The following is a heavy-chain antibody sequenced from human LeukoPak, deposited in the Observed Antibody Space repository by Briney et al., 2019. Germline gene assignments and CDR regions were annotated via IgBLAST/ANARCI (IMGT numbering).Heavy chain of an antibody. J-gene: IGHJ4*02. CDR2: IYYSGST. CDR3: ARDSFGSSSARGVDY. V-gene: IGHV4-31*03. Sequence: PSQTLSLTCTVSGGSISSGGYYWSWIRQHPGKGLEWIGYIYYSGSTYYNPSLKSRVTISVDTSKNQFSLKLSSVTAADTAVYYCARDSFGSSSARGVDYWGQGTLVTVSS. D-gene: IGHD6-6*01. CDR1: GGSISSGGYY.